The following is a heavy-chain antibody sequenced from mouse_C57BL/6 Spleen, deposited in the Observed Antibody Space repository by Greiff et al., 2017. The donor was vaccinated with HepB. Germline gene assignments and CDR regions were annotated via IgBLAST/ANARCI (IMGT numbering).Heavy chain of an antibody. V-gene: IGHV6-3*01. Sequence: EVKLMESGGGLVQPGGSMKLSCVASGFTFSNYWMNWVRQSPEKGLEWVAQIRLKSDNYATHYAESVKGRFTISRDDSKSSVYLQMNNLRAEDTGIYYCTGGFPYAMDYWGQGTSVTVSS. J-gene: IGHJ4*01. CDR3: TGGFPYAMDY. CDR1: GFTFSNYW. CDR2: IRLKSDNYAT.